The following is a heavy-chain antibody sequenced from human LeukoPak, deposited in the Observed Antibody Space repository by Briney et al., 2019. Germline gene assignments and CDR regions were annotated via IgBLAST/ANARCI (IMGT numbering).Heavy chain of an antibody. CDR2: IYHSGST. D-gene: IGHD3-10*01. Sequence: SQTLSLICAVSGGSISSGGYSWSWIRQPPGKGLEWIGYIYHSGSTYYNPSLKSRVTISVDTSKNQFSLKLSSVTAADTAVYYCARGKGRWFGRAGSHDYYYYYYMDVWGKGTTVTVSS. V-gene: IGHV4-30-2*01. CDR1: GGSISSGGYS. CDR3: ARGKGRWFGRAGSHDYYYYYYMDV. J-gene: IGHJ6*03.